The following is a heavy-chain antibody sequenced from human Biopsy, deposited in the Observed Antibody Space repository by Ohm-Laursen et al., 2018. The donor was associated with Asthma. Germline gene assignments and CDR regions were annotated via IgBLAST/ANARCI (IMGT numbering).Heavy chain of an antibody. CDR2: IITVFGTT. Sequence: ASVKVSCKVPGGTFSNFAISWVRQAPGQGLEWLGGIITVFGTTNYAQKFQGRVTITADESTRTAYMEVTSLRSEDTAIYYCARCQVGYSSGWSLLLKKIYYSGMDVWGQGTAVTVSS. V-gene: IGHV1-69*13. J-gene: IGHJ6*02. CDR1: GGTFSNFA. CDR3: ARCQVGYSSGWSLLLKKIYYSGMDV. D-gene: IGHD6-19*01.